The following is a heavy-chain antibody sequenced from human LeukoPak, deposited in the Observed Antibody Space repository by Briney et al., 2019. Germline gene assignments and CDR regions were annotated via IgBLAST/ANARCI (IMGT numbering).Heavy chain of an antibody. Sequence: ASVKVSCKASGYTFTSYGISWVRQAPGQGLEWMGGIIPIFGTANYAQKFQGRVTITADKSTSTAYMELSSLRSEDTAVYYCASGGRWFGPYYYYYMDVWGKGTTVTVSS. CDR3: ASGGRWFGPYYYYYMDV. CDR2: IIPIFGTA. J-gene: IGHJ6*03. CDR1: GYTFTSYG. V-gene: IGHV1-69*06. D-gene: IGHD3-10*01.